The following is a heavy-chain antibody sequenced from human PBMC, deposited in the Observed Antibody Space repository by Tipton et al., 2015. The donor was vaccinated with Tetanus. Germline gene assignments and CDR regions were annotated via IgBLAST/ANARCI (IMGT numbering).Heavy chain of an antibody. V-gene: IGHV3-33*01. D-gene: IGHD3-3*01. Sequence: SLRLSCAASGFTFSSYGMHWVRQAPGKGLEWVAVIWYDGSNKYYADSVKGRFTISRDNSKNTLYLQMNSLRAEDTAVYYCARGPRITIFGVVIKDFDYWGQGTLVTVSS. CDR1: GFTFSSYG. CDR3: ARGPRITIFGVVIKDFDY. J-gene: IGHJ4*02. CDR2: IWYDGSNK.